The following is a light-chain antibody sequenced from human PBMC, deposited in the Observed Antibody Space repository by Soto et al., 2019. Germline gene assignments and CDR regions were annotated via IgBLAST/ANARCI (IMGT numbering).Light chain of an antibody. CDR1: SRDVDAYNY. CDR3: QSYDSTLSARYV. CDR2: DVS. Sequence: SVLTQPASVSGSPGQSITISCTGTSRDVDAYNYVSWYQQYPGKAPKLMIYDVSNRPSGVSNRFSGSKSGTSASLAITGLQAEDEGDYYCQSYDSTLSARYVFGTGTKVTV. V-gene: IGLV2-14*01. J-gene: IGLJ1*01.